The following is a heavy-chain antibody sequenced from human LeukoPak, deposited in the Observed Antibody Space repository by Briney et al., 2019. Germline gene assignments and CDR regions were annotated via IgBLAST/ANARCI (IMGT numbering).Heavy chain of an antibody. CDR1: GFTFSSYW. CDR3: ARGGLVVVVAATSYFDY. J-gene: IGHJ4*02. Sequence: GGSLRLSCAAPGFTFSSYWMSWVRQAPGKGLEWVANIKQDGSEKYYVDSVKGRFTISRDNAKNSLYLQMNSLRAEDTAVYYCARGGLVVVVAATSYFDYWGQGTLVTVSS. CDR2: IKQDGSEK. D-gene: IGHD2-15*01. V-gene: IGHV3-7*04.